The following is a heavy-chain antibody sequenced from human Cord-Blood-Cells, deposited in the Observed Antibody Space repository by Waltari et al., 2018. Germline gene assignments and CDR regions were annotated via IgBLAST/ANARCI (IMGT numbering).Heavy chain of an antibody. CDR3: ARGEVVVVAATSYYYGMDV. Sequence: QVQLQESGPGLVKPSETLSLTCTVPGGSISIYSWSWIRQPPGKGLEWIGYIYYSGSTNYNPSLKSRVTISVDTSKNQFSLKLSSVTAADTAVYYCARGEVVVVAATSYYYGMDVWGQGTTVTVSS. CDR1: GGSISIYS. CDR2: IYYSGST. V-gene: IGHV4-59*01. D-gene: IGHD2-15*01. J-gene: IGHJ6*02.